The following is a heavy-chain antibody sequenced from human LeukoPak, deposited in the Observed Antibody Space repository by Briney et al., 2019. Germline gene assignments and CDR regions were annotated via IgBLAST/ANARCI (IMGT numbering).Heavy chain of an antibody. V-gene: IGHV4-39*01. CDR3: ARLTVQWLSLDY. D-gene: IGHD6-19*01. Sequence: SETLSLTCTVSGGSISSSSYYWGWIRQPPGKGLEWIGSIYYSGSTYYNPSLKSRVTISVDTSKNQFSLKLSSVTAADTAVYYCARLTVQWLSLDYWGQGTLVTVSS. CDR2: IYYSGST. CDR1: GGSISSSSYY. J-gene: IGHJ4*02.